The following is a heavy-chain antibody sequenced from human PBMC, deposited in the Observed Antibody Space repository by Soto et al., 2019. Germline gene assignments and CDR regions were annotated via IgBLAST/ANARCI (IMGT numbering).Heavy chain of an antibody. Sequence: QVQLQESGPGLVKPSQTLSLTCTVSGGSISSGTSYWSWIRQRPGKGLEWIGYIFYSGSFYYTPSIMGRDMTLTDPSKNQFTLRLSTVQAADTAVYYCARAPESPSIVRLALPYFFDYWGQGTLVTVSS. D-gene: IGHD3-16*02. J-gene: IGHJ4*02. V-gene: IGHV4-31*03. CDR3: ARAPESPSIVRLALPYFFDY. CDR2: IFYSGSF. CDR1: GGSISSGTSY.